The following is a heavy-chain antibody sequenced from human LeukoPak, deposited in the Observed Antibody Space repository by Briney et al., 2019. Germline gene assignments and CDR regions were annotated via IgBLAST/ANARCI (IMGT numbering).Heavy chain of an antibody. D-gene: IGHD4-23*01. CDR1: GFTLRSYV. J-gene: IGHJ4*02. Sequence: GGSLRLSCAASGFTLRSYVMSWVRHAPRRGLGWGSATSGRGGSTYYADSVEGRFTISGDISKNTLYLQMNSLRAEDTAVYYCAIPRPLRWPSYGTDYWGQGTLVTVSS. CDR2: TSGRGGST. V-gene: IGHV3-23*01. CDR3: AIPRPLRWPSYGTDY.